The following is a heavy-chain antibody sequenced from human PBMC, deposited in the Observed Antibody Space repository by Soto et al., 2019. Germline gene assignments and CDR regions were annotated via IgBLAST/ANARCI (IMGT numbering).Heavy chain of an antibody. CDR1: GFTFRSYG. CDR2: ISYDGSNK. J-gene: IGHJ4*02. Sequence: QVQLVESGGGVVQLGSSLRLSGEASGFTFRSYGRHGVGQAPAKGLEWVAVISYDGSNKYYADSVKGRFTISRDNSKNTLYLQMNSLRAEDTAVYYCAKDVGWWPRGADYWGQGTLVTVSS. CDR3: AKDVGWWPRGADY. D-gene: IGHD2-15*01. V-gene: IGHV3-30*18.